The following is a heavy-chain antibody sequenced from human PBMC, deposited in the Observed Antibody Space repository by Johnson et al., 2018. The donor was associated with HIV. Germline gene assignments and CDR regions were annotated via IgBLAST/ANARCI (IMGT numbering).Heavy chain of an antibody. V-gene: IGHV3-66*01. J-gene: IGHJ3*02. CDR3: ARDVTKDAFDI. CDR2: IYSGGST. Sequence: VQLVESGVNLVQPGRSLRLSCAASGFTFDDYAIQWVRQAPGKGLAWVSVIYSGGSTYYADSVKGRFTISRDNSKNTLYLQMNSLRAEDTAVEYCARDVTKDAFDIWGQGTMVTVSS. D-gene: IGHD4-17*01. CDR1: GFTFDDYA.